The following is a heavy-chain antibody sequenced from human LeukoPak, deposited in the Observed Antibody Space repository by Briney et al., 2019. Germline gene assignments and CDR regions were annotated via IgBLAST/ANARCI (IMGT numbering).Heavy chain of an antibody. CDR1: GHTFTSYG. V-gene: IGHV1-18*01. Sequence: ASVKVSCKASGHTFTSYGISWVRQAPGQGLEWMGWISAYNGNTNYAQKLQGRVTMTTDTSTSTAYMELRSLRSGDTAVYYCARDREDVTMVRGVINYFDYWGQGTLVTVSS. CDR3: ARDREDVTMVRGVINYFDY. CDR2: ISAYNGNT. J-gene: IGHJ4*02. D-gene: IGHD3-10*01.